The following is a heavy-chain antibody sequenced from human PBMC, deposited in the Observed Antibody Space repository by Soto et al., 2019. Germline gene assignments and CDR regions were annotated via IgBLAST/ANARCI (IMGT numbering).Heavy chain of an antibody. D-gene: IGHD3-10*01. CDR2: IKQDGREE. V-gene: IGHV3-7*05. CDR1: TFTFASYW. J-gene: IGHJ4*02. Sequence: EMQLVESGGGLVQPGGSLRLSCEASTFTFASYWMSWVRRAPGKGLEWVANIKQDGREEYYVDSVKGRFTISRDNAKNSLYLQMSSLRAEDTAVYYCARGGGSIGGVFDYWAREPWSPSPQ. CDR3: ARGGGSIGGVFDY.